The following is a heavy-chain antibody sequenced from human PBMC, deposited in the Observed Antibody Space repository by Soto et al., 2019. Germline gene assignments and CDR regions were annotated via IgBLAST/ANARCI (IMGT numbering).Heavy chain of an antibody. CDR2: ISATGGGT. CDR3: AKDRRAGGNSAYYFDF. CDR1: GFKFSNYA. D-gene: IGHD3-16*01. Sequence: GGSLTLSCAASGFKFSNYAMSWVRQAPGKGLEWVSLISATGGGTYYADSVKGRFTISRDNSHNTLYLQVHSLTAEDTAVYYCAKDRRAGGNSAYYFDFWGQGAQVTVSS. V-gene: IGHV3-23*01. J-gene: IGHJ4*02.